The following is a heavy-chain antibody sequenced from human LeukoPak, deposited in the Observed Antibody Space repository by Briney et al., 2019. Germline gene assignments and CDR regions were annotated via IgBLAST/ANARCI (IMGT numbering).Heavy chain of an antibody. CDR1: GYTLTELS. CDR2: FDPEDGET. J-gene: IGHJ5*02. CDR3: ARGHGAHYGDYVSGWFDP. D-gene: IGHD4-17*01. V-gene: IGHV1-24*01. Sequence: ASVKVSCKVSGYTLTELSMHWVRQAPGKGLEWMGGFDPEDGETIYAQKFQGRVTMTEDTSTDTAYMELSSLRSEDTAVYYCARGHGAHYGDYVSGWFDPWGQGTLVTVSS.